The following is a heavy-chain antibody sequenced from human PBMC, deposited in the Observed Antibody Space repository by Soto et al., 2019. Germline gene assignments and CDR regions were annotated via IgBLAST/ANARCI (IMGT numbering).Heavy chain of an antibody. CDR1: GGSISSYNYY. Sequence: QLQLQESGPGLVKPSETLSLTCTVSGGSISSYNYYWGWIRQPPGKGLEWIGSIYYSGSTYYNPSLKSRVTISIDTSKNQFSLKQSSVTAADTAVYYCVRLVGYSYGRGDYWGQGTLVTVSS. D-gene: IGHD5-18*01. CDR2: IYYSGST. J-gene: IGHJ4*02. CDR3: VRLVGYSYGRGDY. V-gene: IGHV4-39*01.